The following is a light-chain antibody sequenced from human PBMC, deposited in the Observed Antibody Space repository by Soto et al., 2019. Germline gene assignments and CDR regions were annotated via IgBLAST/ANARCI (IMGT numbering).Light chain of an antibody. CDR1: QGISSY. J-gene: IGKJ4*01. V-gene: IGKV1-8*01. Sequence: AIRMTQSPSSLSASTGDRVTITCRASQGISSYLAWYQQKPGKDPKLLIYAASTLQSWLPSRFSGSGSGTVFTLTISCLQSEDFATYYCQQYYSYPPLTFGGGTKVEIK. CDR2: AAS. CDR3: QQYYSYPPLT.